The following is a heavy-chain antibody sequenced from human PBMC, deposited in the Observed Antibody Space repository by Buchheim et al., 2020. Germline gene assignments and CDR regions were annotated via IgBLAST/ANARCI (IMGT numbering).Heavy chain of an antibody. Sequence: QVQLVESGGGVVQPGRSLRLSCAASGFTFSSYAMHWVRQAPGKVLEWVAVISYDGSNKYYADSVKGRFTISRDNSKNTPYLQMNSLRAEDTAVYYCARRYYDSSGYYSPFDYWGQGTL. CDR1: GFTFSSYA. D-gene: IGHD3-22*01. CDR3: ARRYYDSSGYYSPFDY. J-gene: IGHJ4*02. CDR2: ISYDGSNK. V-gene: IGHV3-30*04.